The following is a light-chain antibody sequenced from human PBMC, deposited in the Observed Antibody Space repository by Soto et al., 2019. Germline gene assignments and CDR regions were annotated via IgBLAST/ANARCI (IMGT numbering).Light chain of an antibody. CDR3: QAVT. V-gene: IGKV3-15*01. CDR2: GAS. J-gene: IGKJ4*01. CDR1: QSVSSN. Sequence: EIVMTQSPATLSVSPGERATLSCRASQSVSSNLAWYQQKPGKAPRLLIYGASTRATGIPARFSGSGSGTEFTLTISSLQSEDFAVYYCQAVTFGGGTKVEIK.